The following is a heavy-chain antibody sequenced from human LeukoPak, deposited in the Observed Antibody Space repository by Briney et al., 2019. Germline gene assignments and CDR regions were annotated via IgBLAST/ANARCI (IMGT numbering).Heavy chain of an antibody. D-gene: IGHD1-14*01. J-gene: IGHJ3*02. CDR3: AKDNDPLSPGIGDAFDI. Sequence: GGSLRLSCAASGFTFSSYAMSWVRQAPGKGREWVSAISGSGGSTYYADSVKGRFTISRDNSKNTLYLQMNSLRAEDTAVYYCAKDNDPLSPGIGDAFDIWGQGTMVTVSS. CDR2: ISGSGGST. CDR1: GFTFSSYA. V-gene: IGHV3-23*01.